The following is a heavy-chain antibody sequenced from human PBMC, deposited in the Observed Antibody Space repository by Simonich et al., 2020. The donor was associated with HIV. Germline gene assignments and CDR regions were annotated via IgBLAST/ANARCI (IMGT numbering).Heavy chain of an antibody. CDR3: ARGFYQRLYYFDY. Sequence: QVQLQQWGAGLLKPSETLSLTCAVYVGSFSGYYWCWIRQPPGKGLEWIGEINHSGSTNYNPALKSRVTISVDTSKNQFSLKLSSVTAADTAVYYCARGFYQRLYYFDYWGQGTLVTVSS. D-gene: IGHD2-2*01. CDR2: INHSGST. CDR1: VGSFSGYY. V-gene: IGHV4-34*01. J-gene: IGHJ4*02.